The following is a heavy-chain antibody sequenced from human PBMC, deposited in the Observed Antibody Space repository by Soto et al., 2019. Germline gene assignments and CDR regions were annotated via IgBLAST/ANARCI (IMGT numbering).Heavy chain of an antibody. CDR1: GFTVSSNY. J-gene: IGHJ4*02. D-gene: IGHD3-3*01. Sequence: GGSLRLSCAASGFTVSSNYMSWVRQAPGKGLEWVSVIYSGGSTYYADSVKGRFTISRDNSKNTLYLRMNSLRAEDTAVYYCARDHYDFWSGYWSFDYWGQGTLVTVSS. V-gene: IGHV3-66*01. CDR2: IYSGGST. CDR3: ARDHYDFWSGYWSFDY.